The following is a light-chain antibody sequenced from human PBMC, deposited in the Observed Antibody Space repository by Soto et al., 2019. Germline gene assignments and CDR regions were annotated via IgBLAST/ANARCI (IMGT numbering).Light chain of an antibody. V-gene: IGKV1-39*01. Sequence: DIQMTQSPSSLGASVGDGVTISCRASQNIKTYLNWYQPKPGKAPNLLIYAASSLHSGVPSRFSGSGSGTDFTPPISSLQPEDFATYYCQQSFSSPPWTFGQGTKV. J-gene: IGKJ1*01. CDR2: AAS. CDR1: QNIKTY. CDR3: QQSFSSPPWT.